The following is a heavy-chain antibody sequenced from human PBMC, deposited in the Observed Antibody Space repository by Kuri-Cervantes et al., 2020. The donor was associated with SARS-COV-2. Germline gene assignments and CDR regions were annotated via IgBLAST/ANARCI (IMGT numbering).Heavy chain of an antibody. J-gene: IGHJ3*02. Sequence: SETLSLTCTVPGGSISSYYWSWIRQPPGKGLEWIGYIYYSGSTNYNPSLKSRVTISVDTSKNQFSLKLSSVTAADTAVYYCARARSITMIVVVIDAFDIWGQGTRVTVSS. CDR2: IYYSGST. CDR1: GGSISSYY. D-gene: IGHD3-22*01. V-gene: IGHV4-59*01. CDR3: ARARSITMIVVVIDAFDI.